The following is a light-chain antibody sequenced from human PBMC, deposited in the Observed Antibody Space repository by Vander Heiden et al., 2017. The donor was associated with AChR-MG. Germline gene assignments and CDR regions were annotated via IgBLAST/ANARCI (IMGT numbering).Light chain of an antibody. CDR2: EGS. J-gene: IGLJ2*01. Sequence: QSALTQPAPVSGSPGQSITISCTGTSSDVGSYNLVSWYQQHPGKAPKLMIYEGSKRPSGVSNRFSGSKSGNTASLTISGLQAEDEADYYCCSYAGSRVVFGGGTKLTVL. CDR1: SSDVGSYNL. V-gene: IGLV2-23*01. CDR3: CSYAGSRVV.